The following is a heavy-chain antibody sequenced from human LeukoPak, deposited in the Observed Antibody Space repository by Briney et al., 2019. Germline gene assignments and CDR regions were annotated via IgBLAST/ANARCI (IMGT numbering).Heavy chain of an antibody. CDR1: GGSISSDSYY. Sequence: SETLSLTCTVSGGSISSDSYYWSWIRQPAGEGLEWIGRIYTSGSTNYNRSLKSRVTMLVDTSKNQFSLKLRSVTAADTAVYYCARNRNSADWGYYFDYWGQGTLVTVSS. V-gene: IGHV4-61*02. CDR2: IYTSGST. J-gene: IGHJ4*02. CDR3: ARNRNSADWGYYFDY. D-gene: IGHD7-27*01.